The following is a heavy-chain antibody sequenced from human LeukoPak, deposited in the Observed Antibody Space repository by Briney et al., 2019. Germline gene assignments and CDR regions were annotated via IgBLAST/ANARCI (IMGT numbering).Heavy chain of an antibody. V-gene: IGHV4-34*01. CDR1: GGSFSGYY. Sequence: PSETLSLTCAVYGGSFSGYYWSWIRQPPGKGLEWIGSIYSGGETHYNPSLNSRVTIFLDTSKNRFSLNLISVTATDTAVYYCVRDYSNFVQGDWGQGTLVTVSS. CDR2: IYSGGET. D-gene: IGHD4-11*01. CDR3: VRDYSNFVQGD. J-gene: IGHJ4*02.